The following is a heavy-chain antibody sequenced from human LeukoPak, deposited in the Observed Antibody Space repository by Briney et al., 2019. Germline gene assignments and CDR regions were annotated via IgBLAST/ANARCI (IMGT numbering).Heavy chain of an antibody. CDR2: IRTYNGNT. CDR3: ASRVRGIAAAAYFDY. CDR1: GYSFTSNG. Sequence: ASVKVSCKASGYSFTSNGINWVRQAPGQGLEWMGWIRTYNGNTNYAQKLQGRVTMTRDMSTSTVYMELSSLRSEDTAVYYCASRVRGIAAAAYFDYWGQGTLVTVSS. V-gene: IGHV1-18*01. D-gene: IGHD6-13*01. J-gene: IGHJ4*02.